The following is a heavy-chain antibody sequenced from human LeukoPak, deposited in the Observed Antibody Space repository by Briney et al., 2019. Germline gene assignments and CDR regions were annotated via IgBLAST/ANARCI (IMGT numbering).Heavy chain of an antibody. CDR2: ISAYNGNT. CDR3: AREGLVVPALTYYYYYMDV. J-gene: IGHJ6*03. CDR1: GYTFTSYG. Sequence: ASVKVSCKASGYTFTSYGISWVRQAPGQGLEWMGWISAYNGNTNYAQKLQGRVTTTTDTSTSTAYMELRSLRSDDTAVYYCAREGLVVPALTYYYYYMDVWGKGTTVTVSS. D-gene: IGHD2-2*01. V-gene: IGHV1-18*01.